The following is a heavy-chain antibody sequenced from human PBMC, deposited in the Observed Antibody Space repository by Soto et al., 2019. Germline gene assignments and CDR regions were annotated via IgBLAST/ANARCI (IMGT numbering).Heavy chain of an antibody. CDR2: IWYDGNNK. CDR3: VGRGNQNWGDY. CDR1: GFTFSSYG. J-gene: IGHJ4*02. V-gene: IGHV3-33*08. Sequence: VQLVESGGGLVQPGGSLRLSCAVSGFTFSSYGMHWVRQAPGKGLEWVSSIWYDGNNKYYADSVKGRFTISRDNSRNTLFLQMNSLRAEDTALYYCVGRGNQNWGDYWGQGTQVTVSS. D-gene: IGHD7-27*01.